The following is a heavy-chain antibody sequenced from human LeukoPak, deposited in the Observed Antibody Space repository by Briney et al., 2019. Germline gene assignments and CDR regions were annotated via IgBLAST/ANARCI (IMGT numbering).Heavy chain of an antibody. CDR2: IRGIGDKP. CDR1: GFTFSGFA. D-gene: IGHD1-26*01. J-gene: IGHJ6*01. V-gene: IGHV3-23*01. Sequence: GGSLRLSCAASGFTFSGFAMSWVRRTPGKGLEWVSGIRGIGDKPLYEASGKGRFTISRDNSKNTLYLEINSLRAEDTAIYYCAKMKGHPLPKYYMDVWGQGTTVTVSS. CDR3: AKMKGHPLPKYYMDV.